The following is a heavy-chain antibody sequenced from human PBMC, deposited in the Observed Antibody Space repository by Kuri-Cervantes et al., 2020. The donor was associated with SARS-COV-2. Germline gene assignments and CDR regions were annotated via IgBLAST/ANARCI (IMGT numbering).Heavy chain of an antibody. D-gene: IGHD3-3*01. J-gene: IGHJ4*02. CDR3: ARDVDPYYDYWSGSAGY. Sequence: GGSLRLSCAASGFSFSTYWMNWVRQAPGKGLVWVSRIYTEGSTASYADSVKGRFTISRDNAKNTLFLQMNSLRAEDTAVYYCARDVDPYYDYWSGSAGYWGQGTLVTVSS. CDR1: GFSFSTYW. CDR2: IYTEGSTA. V-gene: IGHV3-74*01.